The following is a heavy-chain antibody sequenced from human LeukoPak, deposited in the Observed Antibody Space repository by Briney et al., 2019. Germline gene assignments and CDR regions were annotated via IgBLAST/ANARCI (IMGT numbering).Heavy chain of an antibody. V-gene: IGHV1-69*05. CDR3: VSTGVYCTNGVCYKEFYYYYMDV. CDR1: GGTFSSYA. J-gene: IGHJ6*03. Sequence: ASVKVSCKASGGTFSSYAISWVRQAPGQGLEWMGGIIPIFGTANYAQKFQGRVTITTDESTSTAYMELSSLRSEDTAVYYCVSTGVYCTNGVCYKEFYYYYMDVWGKGTTVTVSS. D-gene: IGHD2-8*01. CDR2: IIPIFGTA.